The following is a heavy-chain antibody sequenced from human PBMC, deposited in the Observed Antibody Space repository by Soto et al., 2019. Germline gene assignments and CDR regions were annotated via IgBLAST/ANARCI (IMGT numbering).Heavy chain of an antibody. V-gene: IGHV4-59*08. CDR2: MHYGGNS. J-gene: IGHJ6*02. CDR3: ARQGFGAIHGRVDV. Sequence: LETPSPNCSIPGCCISSYFCFLFRQPTGKGREWIGHMHYGGNSDYNPSLRSRVTLSVDTSKKLFSLNLKSVTAADTALYYCARQGFGAIHGRVDVWGQGITVTVSS. CDR1: GCCISSYF. D-gene: IGHD3-10*01.